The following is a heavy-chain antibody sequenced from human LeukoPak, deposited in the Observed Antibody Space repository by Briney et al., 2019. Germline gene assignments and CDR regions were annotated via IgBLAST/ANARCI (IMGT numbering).Heavy chain of an antibody. CDR2: INQSGST. CDR3: VRRGKRLRFFEWVDAFDI. V-gene: IGHV4-34*01. Sequence: SETLSLTCGIYGGSFGGYYWTWVRQPPGKGLEWIGEINQSGSTDYNPSLKSRVTISSDTSKNHFFLNLTSMTAADTAVYYCVRRGKRLRFFEWVDAFDIWGQGTMVTVSS. D-gene: IGHD3-3*01. J-gene: IGHJ3*02. CDR1: GGSFGGYY.